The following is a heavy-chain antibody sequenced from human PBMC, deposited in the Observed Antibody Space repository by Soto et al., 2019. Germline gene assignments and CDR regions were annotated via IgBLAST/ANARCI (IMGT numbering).Heavy chain of an antibody. CDR1: VYSFGSYW. CDR2: IYPGDSDT. J-gene: IGHJ4*02. V-gene: IGHV5-51*01. Sequence: KICCKGSVYSFGSYWIGWVGQMPGKGLEWMGIIYPGDSDTRYSPSFQGQVTISADKSITTVYLQWSSLKASDTAMYYCARTDGYEIEYWGQGTLVTVSS. CDR3: ARTDGYEIEY. D-gene: IGHD5-12*01.